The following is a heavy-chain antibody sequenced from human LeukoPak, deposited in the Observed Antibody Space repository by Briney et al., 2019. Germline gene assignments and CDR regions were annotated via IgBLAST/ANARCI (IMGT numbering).Heavy chain of an antibody. D-gene: IGHD4-23*01. Sequence: SQTLSLTCTVSGGSVSSGSYYWSWIRQPAGKGLEWIGRIYTSGSTNYNPSLKSRVTISVDTSKNQFSLKLSSVTAADTAVYYCARLDGGNAGLDYWGQGTLVTVSS. J-gene: IGHJ4*02. CDR3: ARLDGGNAGLDY. CDR2: IYTSGST. V-gene: IGHV4-61*02. CDR1: GGSVSSGSYY.